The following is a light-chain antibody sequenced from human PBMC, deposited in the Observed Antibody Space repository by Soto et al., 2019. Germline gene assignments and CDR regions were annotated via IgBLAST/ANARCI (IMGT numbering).Light chain of an antibody. CDR1: RSISSY. V-gene: IGKV3-11*01. Sequence: EIVLTQSPATLSLSPGERATLSCRDSRSISSYLAWYQQKPGQAPRLLIYDASNRATGIPARFSGSGSGTDFTLTISTLEPEDFAVYYCLQRNNWPRTFGQGTKVEIK. CDR2: DAS. J-gene: IGKJ1*01. CDR3: LQRNNWPRT.